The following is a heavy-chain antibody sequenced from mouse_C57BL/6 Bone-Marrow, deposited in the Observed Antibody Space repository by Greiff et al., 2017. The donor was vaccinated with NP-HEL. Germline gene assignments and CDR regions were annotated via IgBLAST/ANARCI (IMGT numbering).Heavy chain of an antibody. CDR2: IRSKSNNYAT. D-gene: IGHD1-1*01. Sequence: EVQLQESGGGLVQPKGSLKLSCAASGFSFNTYAMNWVRQAPGKGVEWVARIRSKSNNYATYYADSVKDRFAISRDDSESMLYLQMNNLKTEDTAMYYCVRHREDYYGSSLDYWGQGTTLTVSS. CDR1: GFSFNTYA. V-gene: IGHV10-1*01. CDR3: VRHREDYYGSSLDY. J-gene: IGHJ2*01.